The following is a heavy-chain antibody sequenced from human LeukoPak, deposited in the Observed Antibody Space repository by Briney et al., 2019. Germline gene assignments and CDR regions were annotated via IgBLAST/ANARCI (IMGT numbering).Heavy chain of an antibody. CDR1: GGTFSSYA. D-gene: IGHD3-22*01. CDR3: ARALGPYDSSGYTNY. V-gene: IGHV1-69*04. J-gene: IGHJ4*02. Sequence: AASVKVSCKASGGTFSSYAISWVRQAPGQGLEWMGRIIPILGIANYAQKFQGRVTITADKSTSTAYMELSSLRSEDTAVYYCARALGPYDSSGYTNYWGQGTLVTVSS. CDR2: IIPILGIA.